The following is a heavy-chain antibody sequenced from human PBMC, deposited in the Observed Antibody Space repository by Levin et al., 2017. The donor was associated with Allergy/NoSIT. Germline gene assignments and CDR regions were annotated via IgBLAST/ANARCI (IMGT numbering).Heavy chain of an antibody. Sequence: GESLKISCATSGFTFSGSAMHWVRQASGKGLEWVGRIRSKANSYATTYTASVKGRFTISRDDSKNTAYLQMNGLITEDTAVYYCASYDYGDYAAFDFWGQGTMVTVSS. D-gene: IGHD4-17*01. CDR2: IRSKANSYAT. CDR3: ASYDYGDYAAFDF. J-gene: IGHJ3*01. CDR1: GFTFSGSA. V-gene: IGHV3-73*01.